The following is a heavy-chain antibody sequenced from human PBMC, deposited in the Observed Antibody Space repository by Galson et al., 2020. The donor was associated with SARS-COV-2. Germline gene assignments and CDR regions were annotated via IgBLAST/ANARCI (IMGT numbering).Heavy chain of an antibody. CDR1: GFTFSSYA. CDR2: SYSGGST. J-gene: IGHJ6*02. D-gene: IGHD6-13*01. Sequence: GESLKISCAASGFTFSSYAMNWVRQAPGKGLEWVSVSYSGGSTYHAESVKGRFTVSRDNSKNTLYLHMNSLSADDTAIYYCAKAAATGYSSTWYADYYYGMDVWGPGTAVTVSS. V-gene: IGHV3-23*03. CDR3: AKAAATGYSSTWYADYYYGMDV.